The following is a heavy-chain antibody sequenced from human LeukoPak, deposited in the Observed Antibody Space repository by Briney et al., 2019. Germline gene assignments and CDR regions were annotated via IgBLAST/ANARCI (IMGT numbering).Heavy chain of an antibody. J-gene: IGHJ4*02. Sequence: GGSLRLSCAASGFTFSSFWMSWVRQAPGKGLEWVANIKQDGSEKYYVDSVKVRFTISRDNAKNSLYLQMNSLRAEDTAVYYCARFPRDSSGYYYHDYWGQGNRVTVSS. CDR3: ARFPRDSSGYYYHDY. CDR2: IKQDGSEK. D-gene: IGHD3-22*01. V-gene: IGHV3-7*01. CDR1: GFTFSSFW.